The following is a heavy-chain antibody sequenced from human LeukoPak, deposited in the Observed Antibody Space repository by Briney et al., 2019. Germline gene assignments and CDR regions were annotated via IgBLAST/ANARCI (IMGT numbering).Heavy chain of an antibody. D-gene: IGHD3-10*01. Sequence: GGSLRLSCAASGFTFSGSAMHWVRQASGKGLEWVAVISYDGSNKDYADSVKGRFTISRDNSKNTLDLQMNSLRAEDTAVYYCAKDRGVWAFDIWGQGTMVTVSS. CDR3: AKDRGVWAFDI. J-gene: IGHJ3*02. CDR1: GFTFSGSA. V-gene: IGHV3-30-3*01. CDR2: ISYDGSNK.